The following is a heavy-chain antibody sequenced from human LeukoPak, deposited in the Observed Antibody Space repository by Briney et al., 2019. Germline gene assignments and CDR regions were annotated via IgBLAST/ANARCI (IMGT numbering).Heavy chain of an antibody. Sequence: GGALRLSCTASGFTFSSYEMNWVRQAPGKGLEWVSYISSSGSTIYYADSVKGRFTISRDNAKNSLYLQMNSLRAEDTAVYYCARNRDVGYCTNGVCPVFDYWGQGTLVTVSS. CDR3: ARNRDVGYCTNGVCPVFDY. D-gene: IGHD2-8*01. CDR2: ISSSGSTI. J-gene: IGHJ4*02. V-gene: IGHV3-48*03. CDR1: GFTFSSYE.